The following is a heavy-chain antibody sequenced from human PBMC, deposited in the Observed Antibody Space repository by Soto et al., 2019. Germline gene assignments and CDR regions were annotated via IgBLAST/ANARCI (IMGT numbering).Heavy chain of an antibody. V-gene: IGHV1-69*13. CDR2: IIPIFGTA. CDR3: ARGELGYCSGGSCFPIRAFDY. Sequence: SVKVSCKASGGTFSSYAISWVLQAPGQGLEWMGGIIPIFGTANYAQKFQGRVTITADESTSTAYMELSSPRSEDTAVYYCARGELGYCSGGSCFPIRAFDYWGQGTLVTVSS. D-gene: IGHD2-15*01. J-gene: IGHJ4*02. CDR1: GGTFSSYA.